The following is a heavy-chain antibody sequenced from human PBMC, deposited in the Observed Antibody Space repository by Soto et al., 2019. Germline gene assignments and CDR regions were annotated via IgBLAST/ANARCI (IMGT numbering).Heavy chain of an antibody. D-gene: IGHD3-10*01. V-gene: IGHV2-5*02. CDR2: IYWDDDK. CDR1: GFSLSTSGVG. J-gene: IGHJ4*02. Sequence: QITLKESGPTLVKPTQTLTLTCTFSGFSLSTSGVGVGWIRQPPGKALEWLAVIYWDDDKRYSSSLKSRLTITKDTSKNQVVLTMTNMDPVDTATYYCAHHPYYCLGSYSFDYWGQGILVTVSS. CDR3: AHHPYYCLGSYSFDY.